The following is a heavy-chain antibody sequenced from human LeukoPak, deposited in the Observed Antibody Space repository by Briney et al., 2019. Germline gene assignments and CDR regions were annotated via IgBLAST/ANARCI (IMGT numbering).Heavy chain of an antibody. V-gene: IGHV3-23*01. Sequence: PGGSLRLSCAASGITFKNYAMYWVRQAPGKGLDWVSGISGNGGSTYYADSVKGRFTISRDNPKNTLYLQMNSLRVEDTAVYYCANKYDFGGQGTLVTVSS. CDR1: GITFKNYA. CDR2: ISGNGGST. CDR3: ANKYDF. J-gene: IGHJ4*02. D-gene: IGHD3/OR15-3a*01.